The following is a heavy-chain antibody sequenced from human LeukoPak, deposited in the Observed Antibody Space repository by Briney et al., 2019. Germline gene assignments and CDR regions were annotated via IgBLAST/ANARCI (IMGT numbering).Heavy chain of an antibody. D-gene: IGHD6-13*01. CDR3: ARSGPGGSSWYSYYYYYYGMDV. J-gene: IGHJ6*02. CDR1: GFTFSDYY. V-gene: IGHV3-11*01. CDR2: ISSSGSTI. Sequence: GGSLRLSCAASGFTFSDYYMSWIRQAPGKGLEWVSYISSSGSTIYYADSVKGRFTISRDNAKNSLYLQMNSLRAEDTAVYYCARSGPGGSSWYSYYYYYYGMDVWGQGTTVTVSS.